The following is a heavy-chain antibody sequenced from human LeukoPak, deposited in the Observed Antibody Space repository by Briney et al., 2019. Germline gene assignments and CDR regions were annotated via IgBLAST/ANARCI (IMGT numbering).Heavy chain of an antibody. J-gene: IGHJ4*02. CDR3: ARENGYLDY. V-gene: IGHV3-33*01. CDR2: IWYDGSNK. CDR1: GFTFSSYG. Sequence: GGSLRLSCAASGFTFSSYGMHWVRQAPGKGLEWVAVIWYDGSNKYYADSVKGRFTISRDNAKNSLYLQMNSLRAEDTAVYYCARENGYLDYWGQGTLVTVSS.